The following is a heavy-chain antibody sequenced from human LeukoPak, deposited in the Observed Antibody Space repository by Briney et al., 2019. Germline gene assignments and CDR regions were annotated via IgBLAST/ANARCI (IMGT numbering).Heavy chain of an antibody. CDR2: YFYNGRT. J-gene: IGHJ6*04. Sequence: KTSQTLALPCTVSSGPMSSCGYYWSWIRQHPGKGLEWIEYYFYNGRTYYKPSLKSHVNISQDTSKNQFSVKLSSVTAADTAVYYCARGYTYYYGSGIPYYGMDVWGKGTTVTVS. CDR1: SGPMSSCGYY. CDR3: ARGYTYYYGSGIPYYGMDV. V-gene: IGHV4-31*01. D-gene: IGHD3-10*01.